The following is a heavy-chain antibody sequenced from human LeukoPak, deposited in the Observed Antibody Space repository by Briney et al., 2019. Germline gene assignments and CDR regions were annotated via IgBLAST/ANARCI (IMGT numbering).Heavy chain of an antibody. J-gene: IGHJ4*02. V-gene: IGHV1-46*01. CDR3: ARVTVRDDY. CDR1: GYTFTSYY. D-gene: IGHD3-10*01. Sequence: PSVKASCKASGYTFTSYYVHWVRQAPRQGLEWMGIIKPSGGSTSYAQKFQGRVTMTRDTSTGTVYMELSSLRSEDTAVYYCARVTVRDDYWGQGTLVTVSS. CDR2: IKPSGGST.